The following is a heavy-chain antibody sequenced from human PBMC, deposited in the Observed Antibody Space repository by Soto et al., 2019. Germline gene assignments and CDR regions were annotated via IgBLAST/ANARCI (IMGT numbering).Heavy chain of an antibody. D-gene: IGHD1-26*01. CDR1: GYTFTSYC. Sequence: ASVKVSCKASGYTFTSYCMHWVRQAPGQGLEWMGIINPSGGSTSYAQKFQGRVTMTRDTSTSTVYMELSSLRSEDTAVYYCARDRTVGATTIVAFDIWGQGTMVTVSS. V-gene: IGHV1-46*01. J-gene: IGHJ3*02. CDR3: ARDRTVGATTIVAFDI. CDR2: INPSGGST.